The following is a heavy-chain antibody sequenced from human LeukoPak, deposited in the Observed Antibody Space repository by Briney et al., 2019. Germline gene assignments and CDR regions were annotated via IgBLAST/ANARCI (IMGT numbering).Heavy chain of an antibody. CDR1: GFTFSSYW. CDR3: ARAAEGGVIVRNFDY. J-gene: IGHJ4*02. CDR2: IKQDGSEK. D-gene: IGHD3-16*02. V-gene: IGHV3-7*01. Sequence: GGSLRLSCAASGFTFSSYWMSWVRQALGKGLEWVANIKQDGSEKYYVDSVKGRFTISRDNAKNSLYLQMNSLRAEDTAVYYCARAAEGGVIVRNFDYWGQGTLVTVSS.